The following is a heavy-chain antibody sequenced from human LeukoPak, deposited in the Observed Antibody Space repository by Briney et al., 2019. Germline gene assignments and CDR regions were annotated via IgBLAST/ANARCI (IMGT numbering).Heavy chain of an antibody. CDR3: ASHPNWNEGYYYYMDV. CDR1: GGSISSYY. CDR2: IYYSGST. J-gene: IGHJ6*03. V-gene: IGHV4-59*01. Sequence: SETLSLTCTVSGGSISSYYWSWIRQPPGKGLEWIGYIYYSGSTNYNPSLKSRVTISVDTSKNQFSLKLSSVTAADTAVYYCASHPNWNEGYYYYMDVWGKGTTVTVSS. D-gene: IGHD1-1*01.